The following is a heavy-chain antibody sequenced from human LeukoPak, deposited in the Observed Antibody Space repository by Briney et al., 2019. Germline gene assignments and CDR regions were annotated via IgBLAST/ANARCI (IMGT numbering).Heavy chain of an antibody. J-gene: IGHJ6*04. CDR2: IWYDGSKI. CDR3: ARVRGRNYGSGSYAGLDV. D-gene: IGHD3-10*01. CDR1: GFTFRSYG. Sequence: GGSLRLSCAASGFTFRSYGMYWVRQAPGKGLEWVAVIWYDGSKIYYADPVKGRFTISRDNSKNTLYMEMNSLRAEDTAVYYCARVRGRNYGSGSYAGLDVWGKGTTVTVSS. V-gene: IGHV3-33*07.